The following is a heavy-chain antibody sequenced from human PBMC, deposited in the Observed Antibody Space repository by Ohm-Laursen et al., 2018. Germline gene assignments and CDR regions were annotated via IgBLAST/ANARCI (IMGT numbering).Heavy chain of an antibody. J-gene: IGHJ4*02. V-gene: IGHV3-23*01. CDR3: AKSFRFYDSSGYYHFDY. CDR1: GFTFKNYD. D-gene: IGHD3-22*01. CDR2: ISDGGDST. Sequence: SLRLSCAASGFTFKNYDMTWVRQAPGKGLEWVSGISDGGDSTYYADSVKGRFTISRDNSKNTLFLQMNSLRAEDTAVYFCAKSFRFYDSSGYYHFDYWGQGTLVTVSS.